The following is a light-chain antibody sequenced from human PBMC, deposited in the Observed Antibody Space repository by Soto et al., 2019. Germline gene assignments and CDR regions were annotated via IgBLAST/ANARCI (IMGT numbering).Light chain of an antibody. J-gene: IGKJ2*01. CDR1: HSISTY. V-gene: IGKV1-39*01. CDR3: QQSYSTPYT. CDR2: TTS. Sequence: DIQLTQSPSSLSASVGDRVTITCRASHSISTYLNLYHQKPGKAPSLLIYTTSSLQSGVPSRFSGSGSGTDFTLTIGGLQPADFAIYYCQQSYSTPYTFGLGTKVKIK.